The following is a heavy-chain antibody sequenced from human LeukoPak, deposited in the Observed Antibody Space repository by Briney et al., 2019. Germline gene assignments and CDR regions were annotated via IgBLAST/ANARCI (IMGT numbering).Heavy chain of an antibody. J-gene: IGHJ4*02. V-gene: IGHV3-23*01. CDR1: GFTFSNYG. Sequence: GGSLRLSCAASGFTFSNYGMIWVRQAPGKGLEWVSAISGSGGTRNYADSVKGRFTISRDKSQNTLYLQMSSLRAEDTAVYYCAKIISPPWGGIDHCGQGTLVTVSS. CDR2: ISGSGGTR. CDR3: AKIISPPWGGIDH. D-gene: IGHD3-16*01.